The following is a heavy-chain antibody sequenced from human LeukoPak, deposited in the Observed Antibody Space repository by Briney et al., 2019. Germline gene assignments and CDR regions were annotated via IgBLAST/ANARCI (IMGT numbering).Heavy chain of an antibody. CDR1: GGSISSSSYY. CDR2: IYYSGST. Sequence: KPSETLSLTCAVSGGSISSSSYYWGWIRQPPGKGLERIGSIYYSGSTYYNPSLKSRVTISVDTSKNQLSLKLSSVTAADTAVYYCARGVVVAAKDAFDIWGQGTMVTVSS. D-gene: IGHD2-15*01. J-gene: IGHJ3*02. V-gene: IGHV4-39*01. CDR3: ARGVVVAAKDAFDI.